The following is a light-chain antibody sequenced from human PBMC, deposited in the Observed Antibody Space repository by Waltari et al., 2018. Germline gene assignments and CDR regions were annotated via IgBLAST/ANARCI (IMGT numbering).Light chain of an antibody. Sequence: DRVMTQYPDSLAVSLGERPTIKCKSCEIFLSRSNNKNYLGWYQHKPRQPTKLLISWASTRESGVPVRFSGSGSGTAFTLTISSLQAEDVAVYYCQKCYTSPYTFGQGTKLEIK. V-gene: IGKV4-1*01. J-gene: IGKJ2*01. CDR1: EIFLSRSNNKNY. CDR2: WAS. CDR3: QKCYTSPYT.